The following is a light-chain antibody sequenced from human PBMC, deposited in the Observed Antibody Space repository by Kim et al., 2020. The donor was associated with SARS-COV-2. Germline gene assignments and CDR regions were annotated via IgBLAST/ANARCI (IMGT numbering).Light chain of an antibody. V-gene: IGKV1-6*01. J-gene: IGKJ1*01. CDR3: LHDYNYVWT. Sequence: ASVGDRVNITCRASQGIRNELGWYQQKSGKAPKLLIYAASSLQSGVPSRFSGSGSGTDFTLTINSLQPEDFVTYYCLHDYNYVWTFGQGTKVDIK. CDR1: QGIRNE. CDR2: AAS.